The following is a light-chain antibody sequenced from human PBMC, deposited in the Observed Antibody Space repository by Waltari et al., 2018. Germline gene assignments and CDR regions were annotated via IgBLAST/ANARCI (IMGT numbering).Light chain of an antibody. CDR3: GAWDTSLSTVM. J-gene: IGLJ3*02. CDR1: SSNIANNY. V-gene: IGLV1-51*01. Sequence: QSVLTQPPSVSAAPGQRVTISCSGSSSNIANNYVSWYQQLPGTAPQLLIYDNNKRPSGIPDRFSDSKSGTSATLDITGLQTGDEADYYCGAWDTSLSTVMFGGGTKLTVL. CDR2: DNN.